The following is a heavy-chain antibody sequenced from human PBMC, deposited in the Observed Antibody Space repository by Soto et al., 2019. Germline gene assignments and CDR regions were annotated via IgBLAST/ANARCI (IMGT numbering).Heavy chain of an antibody. CDR3: ARVEAVAGLYNYHGLDV. J-gene: IGHJ6*02. V-gene: IGHV1-69*12. D-gene: IGHD6-19*01. CDR2: IVPIFGTT. Sequence: QVQLVQSGAEVKKPGSSVKVSCKVSGGTFSNYAIDWVRLAPGHGLEWMGGIVPIFGTTYYTQKFQGRATIIADDSTTTAYLEMGSLRSEATAIYYCARVEAVAGLYNYHGLDVWGQGTAVTVSS. CDR1: GGTFSNYA.